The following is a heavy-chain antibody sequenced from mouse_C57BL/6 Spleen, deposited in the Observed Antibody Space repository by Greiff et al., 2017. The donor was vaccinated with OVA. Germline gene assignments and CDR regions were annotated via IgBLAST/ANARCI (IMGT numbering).Heavy chain of an antibody. J-gene: IGHJ3*01. CDR1: GYSITSGYY. V-gene: IGHV3-6*01. CDR2: ISYDGSN. D-gene: IGHD4-1*01. CDR3: ATGTGAY. Sequence: EVKLVESGPGLVKPSQSLSLTCSVTGYSITSGYYWNWIRQFPGNKLEWMGYISYDGSNNYNPSLKNRISITRDTSKNQFFLKLNSVTTEDTATYYCATGTGAYWGQGTLVTVSA.